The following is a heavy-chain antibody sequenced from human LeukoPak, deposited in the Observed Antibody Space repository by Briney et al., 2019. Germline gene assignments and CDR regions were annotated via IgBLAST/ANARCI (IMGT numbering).Heavy chain of an antibody. CDR2: IYYSGST. CDR3: ARHPDYGDYPSWFDP. J-gene: IGHJ5*02. D-gene: IGHD4-17*01. CDR1: GGSISSSSYY. V-gene: IGHV4-39*01. Sequence: SGTLSLTCTVSGGSISSSSYYWGWIRQPPGKGLEWIGSIYYSGSTYYNPSLKSRVTISVDTSKNQFSLKLSSVTAADTAVYYCARHPDYGDYPSWFDPWGQGTLVTVSS.